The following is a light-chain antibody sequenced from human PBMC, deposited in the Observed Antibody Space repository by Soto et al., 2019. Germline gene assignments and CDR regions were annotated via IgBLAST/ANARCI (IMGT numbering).Light chain of an antibody. J-gene: IGLJ1*01. CDR3: CSNAGTYSYV. Sequence: QSALTQPRSVSGSPGQSVTISCTGTSSDVGGYNYVSWYQQYPGKAPKLMIYNVSKRPSGVPDRFSGSKSGNTASLTISGLQAEDDAYYYCCSNAGTYSYVFGTGTKLTVL. CDR1: SSDVGGYNY. CDR2: NVS. V-gene: IGLV2-11*01.